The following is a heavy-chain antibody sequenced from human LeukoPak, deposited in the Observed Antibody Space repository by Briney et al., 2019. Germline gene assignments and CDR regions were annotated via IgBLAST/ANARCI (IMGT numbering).Heavy chain of an antibody. Sequence: WETLSLTCAVSGGSINNYYWSWIRQPPGRGLEWVGYIYYSGSTSYNPSLKSRLPISVHTSKNQFSLRLSSVTAADTAVYYCARQGVGATNYFDYWGQGTLVTVSS. J-gene: IGHJ4*02. D-gene: IGHD1-26*01. V-gene: IGHV4-59*08. CDR3: ARQGVGATNYFDY. CDR1: GGSINNYY. CDR2: IYYSGST.